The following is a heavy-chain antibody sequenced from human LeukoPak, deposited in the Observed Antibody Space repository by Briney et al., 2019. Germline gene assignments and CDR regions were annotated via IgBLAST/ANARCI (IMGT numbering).Heavy chain of an antibody. V-gene: IGHV1-18*01. CDR1: GYTFTSYG. CDR3: ARVEVDTAIVTVTRDFDY. CDR2: SSAYNGNT. D-gene: IGHD5-18*01. J-gene: IGHJ4*02. Sequence: ASVKVSCKASGYTFTSYGISWVRQAPGQGLEGMGWSSAYNGNTNYAQKLQGRVTMTTATSTSTAYMELRSLRSDDTAVYYCARVEVDTAIVTVTRDFDYWGQGTLVTVSS.